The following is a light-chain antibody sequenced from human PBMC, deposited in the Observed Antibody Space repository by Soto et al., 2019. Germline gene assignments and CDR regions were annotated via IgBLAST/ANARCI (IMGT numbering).Light chain of an antibody. Sequence: EIVMTQSPAILSVSPGERATLSCRASQSVSTNLAWFQQKPGQTPRLLFNGASTRATGIPARFTGSGSGTEFILTISSLQSEDFAVYYCQQYDIWHPKFRPGTNVDI. CDR1: QSVSTN. CDR2: GAS. J-gene: IGKJ3*01. V-gene: IGKV3-15*01. CDR3: QQYDIWHPK.